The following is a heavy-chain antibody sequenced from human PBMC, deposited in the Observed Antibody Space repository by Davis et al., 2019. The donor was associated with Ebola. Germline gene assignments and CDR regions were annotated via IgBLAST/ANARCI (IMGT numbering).Heavy chain of an antibody. Sequence: SETLSLSCTLSGDSISTSYWSWIRQTPGKGLESIGFIYYSGSTRYSPSFESRVTISVDTSKRQISLKLRSVTAADTAVYFCARESPRQCSNGVCAFDYWGQGALVTVSS. CDR1: GDSISTSY. CDR3: ARESPRQCSNGVCAFDY. D-gene: IGHD2-8*01. V-gene: IGHV4-59*01. CDR2: IYYSGST. J-gene: IGHJ4*02.